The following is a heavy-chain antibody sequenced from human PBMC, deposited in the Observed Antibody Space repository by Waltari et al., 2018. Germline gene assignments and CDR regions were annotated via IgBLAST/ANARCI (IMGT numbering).Heavy chain of an antibody. CDR1: GYTFTKYS. V-gene: IGHV1-3*01. Sequence: QVYLVQSGAEVKKPGASVKVSCQASGYTFTKYSMHWVRQAPGQGLEWMGWIQGGNGNTKYSKKFQDRLTISKDTSATTVYMELSSLTSEDTAVYYCAKTQYDFWSAYFDYWGQGTLVTVSS. CDR2: IQGGNGNT. D-gene: IGHD3-3*01. J-gene: IGHJ4*02. CDR3: AKTQYDFWSAYFDY.